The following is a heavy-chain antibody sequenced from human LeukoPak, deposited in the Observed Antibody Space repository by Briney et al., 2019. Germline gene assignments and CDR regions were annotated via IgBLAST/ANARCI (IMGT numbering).Heavy chain of an antibody. CDR2: ISAYNGNT. CDR1: GYTFTSYG. Sequence: ASVKVSCKASGYTFTSYGISWVRQAPGQGLEWMGWISAYNGNTNYAQKLQGRVTMTTDTSTSTAYMELRSLRSDDTAVYYCARAAYYDILTGYYGYYMDVWGKGTTVTVS. CDR3: ARAAYYDILTGYYGYYMDV. V-gene: IGHV1-18*01. J-gene: IGHJ6*03. D-gene: IGHD3-9*01.